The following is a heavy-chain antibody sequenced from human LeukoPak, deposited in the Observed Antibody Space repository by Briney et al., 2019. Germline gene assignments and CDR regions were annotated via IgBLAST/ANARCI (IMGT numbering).Heavy chain of an antibody. D-gene: IGHD3-22*01. J-gene: IGHJ4*02. CDR3: AREEYYDDSGYYFRYFDS. CDR1: GGSISSDNYY. CDR2: FHTGGSA. V-gene: IGHV4-61*02. Sequence: SETLSLTCSVSGGSISSDNYYWTWIRQPAGKGLEWIGRFHTGGSANYNPSLKSRVTISVDTFKNQFSLRLNSVTAADTAIYYCAREEYYDDSGYYFRYFDSWGQGSLVTVSS.